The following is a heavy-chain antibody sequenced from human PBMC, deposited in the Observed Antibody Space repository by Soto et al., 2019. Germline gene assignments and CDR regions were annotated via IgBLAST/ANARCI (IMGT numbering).Heavy chain of an antibody. CDR3: AKGMSYYDILTGYPLDC. CDR1: GFTFSSYG. D-gene: IGHD3-9*01. Sequence: GGSLRLSCAASGFTFSSYGMHWVRQAPGKGLEWVAVISYDGSNKYYADSVKGRFTISRDNSKNTLYLQMNSLRAEDTAVYYCAKGMSYYDILTGYPLDCWGQGTPVTVSS. V-gene: IGHV3-30*18. J-gene: IGHJ4*02. CDR2: ISYDGSNK.